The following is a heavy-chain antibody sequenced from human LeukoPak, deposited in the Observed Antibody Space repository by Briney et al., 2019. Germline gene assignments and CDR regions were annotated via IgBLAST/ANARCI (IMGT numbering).Heavy chain of an antibody. Sequence: GGSLRLSCAASGFTFSDFWMNWVRQAPGKGLEGVASIKQDGSEKYYVDSVKGRFSISRDNAKNSLHLQMNSLRAEDTAVYYCARDHTVDGLVFDYWGQGILVTVSS. CDR3: ARDHTVDGLVFDY. V-gene: IGHV3-7*01. CDR1: GFTFSDFW. D-gene: IGHD6-19*01. J-gene: IGHJ4*02. CDR2: IKQDGSEK.